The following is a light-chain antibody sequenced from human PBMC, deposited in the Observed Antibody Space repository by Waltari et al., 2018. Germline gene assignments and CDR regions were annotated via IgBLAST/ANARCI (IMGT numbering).Light chain of an antibody. CDR1: SSDVGSYNL. J-gene: IGLJ3*02. Sequence: QSALTQPASVSGSPGQSITISCTGTSSDVGSYNLVSWYQQHPGKTPKLMIYEGRKRPSGVSNRCSGSKSRNTASLTISGLQAEDEADYYCCSYAGSSTWVFGGGTKLTVL. V-gene: IGLV2-23*01. CDR2: EGR. CDR3: CSYAGSSTWV.